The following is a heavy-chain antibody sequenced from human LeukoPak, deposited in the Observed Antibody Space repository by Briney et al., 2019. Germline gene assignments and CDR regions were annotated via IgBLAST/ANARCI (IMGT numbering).Heavy chain of an antibody. V-gene: IGHV6-1*01. CDR1: GDSVSSNSAA. D-gene: IGHD6-13*01. J-gene: IGHJ5*02. CDR3: ARDPLVGSSWYGWFDP. Sequence: SQTLSLTFAISGDSVSSNSAAWDWIRQSPSRGLEWLGRTYYRSKWYNDYAVSVKSRITINPDTSKNQFSLQLNSVTPEDTAVYYCARDPLVGSSWYGWFDPWGQGTLVTVSS. CDR2: TYYRSKWYN.